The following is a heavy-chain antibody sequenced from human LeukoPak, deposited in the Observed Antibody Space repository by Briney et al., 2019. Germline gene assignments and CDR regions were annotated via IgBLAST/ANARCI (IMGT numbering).Heavy chain of an antibody. CDR2: ISGSGGST. D-gene: IGHD3-22*01. CDR1: RFTFSSYA. Sequence: PGGSLRLSCAASRFTFSSYAMSWVRQAPGKGLEWVSAISGSGGSTYYADSVKGRFTISRDNSKNTLYLQMNSLRAEDTAVYYCAKGRNYYDSSGSLYWGQGTPVTVSS. V-gene: IGHV3-23*01. CDR3: AKGRNYYDSSGSLY. J-gene: IGHJ4*02.